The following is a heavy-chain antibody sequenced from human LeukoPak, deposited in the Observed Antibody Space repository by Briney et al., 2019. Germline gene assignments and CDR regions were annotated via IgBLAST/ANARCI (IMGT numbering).Heavy chain of an antibody. Sequence: PGGSLRLSCAASGFTFGDYAMHWVRQAPGKGLVWVSRLNADGNSITYADSVRGRFTISRDNAKNTVHLQMNSLRVEDTAIYFCAGAYSAYDPFDYWGQGILVTVSS. V-gene: IGHV3-74*01. CDR3: AGAYSAYDPFDY. CDR2: LNADGNSI. CDR1: GFTFGDYA. D-gene: IGHD5-12*01. J-gene: IGHJ4*02.